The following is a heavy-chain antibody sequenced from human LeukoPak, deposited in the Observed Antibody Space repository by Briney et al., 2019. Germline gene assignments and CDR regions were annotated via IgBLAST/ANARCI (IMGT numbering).Heavy chain of an antibody. D-gene: IGHD2-2*01. CDR3: ARAPPSSTEGMDV. Sequence: PGGSLRLSCAASGFTFSSYDMHWVRQAPGKGLEWVSAIGTAGDTYYPGSVKGRFTISRENAKNSLYLQMNSLRAGDTAVYYCARAPPSSTEGMDVWGQGTTVTVSS. CDR2: IGTAGDT. V-gene: IGHV3-13*01. J-gene: IGHJ6*02. CDR1: GFTFSSYD.